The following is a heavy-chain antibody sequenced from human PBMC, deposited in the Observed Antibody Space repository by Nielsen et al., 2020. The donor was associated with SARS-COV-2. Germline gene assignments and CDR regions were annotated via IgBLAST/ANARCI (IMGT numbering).Heavy chain of an antibody. Sequence: GESLKISCAASGFTFSSYWMHWVRQAPGKGLVWVSRINSDGSSTSYADSVKGRFTISRDNAKNTLYLQMNSLRAEDTAVYYCARDLAETGDAFDIWGQGTMVTVSS. D-gene: IGHD7-27*01. CDR3: ARDLAETGDAFDI. V-gene: IGHV3-74*01. CDR2: INSDGSST. CDR1: GFTFSSYW. J-gene: IGHJ3*02.